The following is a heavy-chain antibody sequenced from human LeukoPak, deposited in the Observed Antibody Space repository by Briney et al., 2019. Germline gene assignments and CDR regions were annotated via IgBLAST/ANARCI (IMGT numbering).Heavy chain of an antibody. CDR3: ERMFYGQRLRGDGFDI. D-gene: IGHD2/OR15-2a*01. CDR1: GYTFSSYW. J-gene: IGHJ3*02. CDR2: IYSGDSET. Sequence: ESLKISCKGSGYTFSSYWITWVRQMPGKGLEWRVIIYSGDSETRYRPSFQGQVTISADNSLTTDYLQWNSLKASDTAMYYWERMFYGQRLRGDGFDIWGQGTMVTVSS. V-gene: IGHV5-51*01.